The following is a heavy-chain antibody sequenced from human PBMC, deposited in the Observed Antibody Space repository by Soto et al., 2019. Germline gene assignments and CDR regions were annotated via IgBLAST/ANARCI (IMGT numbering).Heavy chain of an antibody. CDR1: GDSIRSSSY. J-gene: IGHJ6*02. CDR2: IYSTGNT. CDR3: RISSRYSTDV. D-gene: IGHD6-13*01. V-gene: IGHV4-39*01. Sequence: QLQLQESGPGLVKPSETLSLTCTVSGDSIRSSSYWGWIRQPPGKGLEWIGSIYSTGNTYYNPSLNSQVTVFADTSKNQFFLNVISVTAADTAGYYCRISSRYSTDVWGQGTTVT.